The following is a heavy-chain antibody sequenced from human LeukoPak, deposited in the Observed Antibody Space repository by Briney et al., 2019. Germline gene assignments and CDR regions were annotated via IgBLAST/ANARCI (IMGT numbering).Heavy chain of an antibody. V-gene: IGHV4-59*01. CDR2: IYGSGYT. CDR3: ARETSLAGFASGLGFNY. D-gene: IGHD6-19*01. Sequence: ETLSLTCTVSGGSISGWYWSWIRQPPGKGLEWIGYIYGSGYTNYNPSLKSRVTMSIDTSKNHFSLKLTSVTAADTATYYCARETSLAGFASGLGFNYWGQGILVTVSS. CDR1: GGSISGWY. J-gene: IGHJ4*02.